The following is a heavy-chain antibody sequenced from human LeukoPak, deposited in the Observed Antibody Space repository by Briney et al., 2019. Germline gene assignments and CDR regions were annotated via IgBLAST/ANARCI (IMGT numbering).Heavy chain of an antibody. Sequence: TGGSLRLSCAASGFTVSSNYMSWVRQAPGKGLEWVSVIYSGGSTYYADSVKGRFTISRDNSKNTLYLQMNSLRAEDTAVYYCARDSYGDYYFDYWGQGTLVTVSS. D-gene: IGHD4-17*01. CDR1: GFTVSSNY. V-gene: IGHV3-66*01. J-gene: IGHJ4*02. CDR3: ARDSYGDYYFDY. CDR2: IYSGGST.